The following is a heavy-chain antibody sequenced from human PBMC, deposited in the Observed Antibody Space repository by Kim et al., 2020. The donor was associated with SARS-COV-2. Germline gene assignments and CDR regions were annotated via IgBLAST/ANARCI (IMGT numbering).Heavy chain of an antibody. J-gene: IGHJ4*02. V-gene: IGHV3-23*01. Sequence: YADSVKGRFTISRDNSKKTLYLQMNSLRAEDTAVYYCAKPHFYGSASGDYWGQGTLVTVSS. D-gene: IGHD3-10*01. CDR3: AKPHFYGSASGDY.